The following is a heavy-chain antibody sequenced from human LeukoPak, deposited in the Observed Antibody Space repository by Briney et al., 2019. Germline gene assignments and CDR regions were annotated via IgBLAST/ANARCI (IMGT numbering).Heavy chain of an antibody. CDR3: AKAVQWLVLGY. CDR1: GFTFSSFA. J-gene: IGHJ4*02. V-gene: IGHV3-23*01. CDR2: ISGSGGST. Sequence: GGSLRLSCVASGFTFSSFAMTWVRQAPGKGLEWVSAISGSGGSTYYADSVKGRFTISRDNSKNTLYLQVNSLRAEDTAVYYCAKAVQWLVLGYWGQGTLVTVPS. D-gene: IGHD6-19*01.